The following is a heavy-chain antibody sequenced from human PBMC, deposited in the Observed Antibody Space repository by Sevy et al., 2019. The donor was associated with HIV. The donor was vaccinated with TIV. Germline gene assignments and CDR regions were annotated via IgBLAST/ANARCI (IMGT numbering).Heavy chain of an antibody. D-gene: IGHD4-17*01. CDR2: IYHTGNT. CDR3: ARAGGTMTTPGCLDF. V-gene: IGHV4-30-2*01. CDR1: GASISSAVYS. Sequence: SETLSLTCAVSGASISSAVYSWNWIRQPPGKGLEWIGYIYHTGNTYYNPSLKSRVTISVDRSNNQFSLKMRSLTAADTAVYYCARAGGTMTTPGCLDFWGQGIMVTVSS. J-gene: IGHJ3*01.